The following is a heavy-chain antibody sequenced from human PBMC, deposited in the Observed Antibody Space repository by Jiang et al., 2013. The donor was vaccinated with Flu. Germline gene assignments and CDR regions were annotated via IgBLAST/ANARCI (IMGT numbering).Heavy chain of an antibody. V-gene: IGHV1-69*04. J-gene: IGHJ4*02. D-gene: IGHD5-12*01. CDR2: ILGIA. CDR3: ARVAFVGTASGYSGYASDY. Sequence: ILGIANYAQKFQGRVTITADKSTSTAYMELSSLRSEDTAVYYCARVAFVGTASGYSGYASDYWGQGTLVTVSS.